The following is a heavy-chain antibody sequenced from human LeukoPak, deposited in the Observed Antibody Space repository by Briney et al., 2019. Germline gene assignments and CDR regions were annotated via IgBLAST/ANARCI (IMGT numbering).Heavy chain of an antibody. Sequence: SQTLSLTCAVSGGSISSGGYSWSWIRQPPGKGLEWIGYIYHSGNTYYNPSLKSRVTISVDRSRNQFSLKLSSVTAADTAVYYCARVASDSRSSIFDYWGQGTLVTVSS. CDR1: GGSISSGGYS. V-gene: IGHV4-30-2*01. CDR3: ARVASDSRSSIFDY. D-gene: IGHD4-11*01. CDR2: IYHSGNT. J-gene: IGHJ4*02.